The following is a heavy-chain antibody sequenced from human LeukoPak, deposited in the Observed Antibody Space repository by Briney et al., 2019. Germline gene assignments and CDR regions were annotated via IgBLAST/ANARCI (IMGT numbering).Heavy chain of an antibody. CDR3: ARDMGATFDY. J-gene: IGHJ4*02. V-gene: IGHV4-4*07. CDR2: IHTSGST. Sequence: SETLSLTCTVSGGSINTYYWSWIRQPAGKGLEWIGRIHTSGSTNYNPSLKSRVTMSLDKSDNQFSLKLRSVTAADTAIYYCARDMGATFDYWGQGTLVTVSS. D-gene: IGHD3-10*01. CDR1: GGSINTYY.